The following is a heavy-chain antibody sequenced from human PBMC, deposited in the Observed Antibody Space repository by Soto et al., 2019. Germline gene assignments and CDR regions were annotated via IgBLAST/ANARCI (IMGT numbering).Heavy chain of an antibody. Sequence: ASVKVSCKASGYTFTSYGISWVRQAPGQGLERMGWISAYNGNTNYAQKLQGRVTMTTDTSTSTAYMELRSLRSDDTAVYYCARGRPNYYDSSGFNWFDPWGQGTLVTVSS. V-gene: IGHV1-18*01. CDR1: GYTFTSYG. D-gene: IGHD3-22*01. CDR2: ISAYNGNT. J-gene: IGHJ5*02. CDR3: ARGRPNYYDSSGFNWFDP.